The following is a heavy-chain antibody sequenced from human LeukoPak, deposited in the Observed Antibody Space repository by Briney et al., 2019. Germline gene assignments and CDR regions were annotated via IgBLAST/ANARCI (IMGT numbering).Heavy chain of an antibody. CDR2: INHSGST. CDR1: GGSFSGYY. D-gene: IGHD1-14*01. J-gene: IGHJ5*02. Sequence: SETLSLTCAVYGGSFSGYYWSWIRQPPGKGLEWIGEINHSGSTNYNPSLKSRVTISVDTSKNQFSLKLSSVTAADTAVYYCAGLIRPGWFDPWGQGTLVTVSS. CDR3: AGLIRPGWFDP. V-gene: IGHV4-34*01.